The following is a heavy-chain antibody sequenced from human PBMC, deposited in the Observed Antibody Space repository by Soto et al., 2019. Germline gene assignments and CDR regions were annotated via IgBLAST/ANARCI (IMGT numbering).Heavy chain of an antibody. V-gene: IGHV4-59*01. Sequence: SETLSLTCTVSGGSISSYYWSWIRQPPGKGLEWIGYIYYSGSTNYNPSLKSRVTISVDTSKNQFSLKLSSVTDADTAVDYCERGEYSSSFDYWGQGTLVTVSS. CDR1: GGSISSYY. J-gene: IGHJ4*02. CDR2: IYYSGST. CDR3: ERGEYSSSFDY. D-gene: IGHD6-6*01.